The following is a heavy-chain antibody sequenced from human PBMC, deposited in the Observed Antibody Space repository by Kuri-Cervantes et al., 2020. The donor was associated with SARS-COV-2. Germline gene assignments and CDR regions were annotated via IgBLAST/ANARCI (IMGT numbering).Heavy chain of an antibody. V-gene: IGHV1-46*01. J-gene: IGHJ4*02. Sequence: ASVKVSCKASGYTFTSYYMHWVRQAPGQGLEWMGIINPSGGSTSYAQKFQGRVTMTRDTSTSTAYMELRSLRSDDTAVYYCARERGSDVVVPAAIRGYFDYWGQGTLVTVSS. D-gene: IGHD2-2*01. CDR2: INPSGGST. CDR1: GYTFTSYY. CDR3: ARERGSDVVVPAAIRGYFDY.